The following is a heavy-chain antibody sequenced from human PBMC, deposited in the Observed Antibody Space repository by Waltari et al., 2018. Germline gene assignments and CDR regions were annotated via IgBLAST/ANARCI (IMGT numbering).Heavy chain of an antibody. CDR3: ARKRDGYNPYNWFDP. V-gene: IGHV1-69*12. CDR1: GGTFSSYA. CDR2: IIPILGTA. D-gene: IGHD5-12*01. J-gene: IGHJ5*02. Sequence: QVQLVQSGAGVKKPGSSVKVSCKASGGTFSSYAISWGRQAPGQGLEWMGGIIPILGTAHDAQKFQGRVTITADESTSTAYMELSSLRSEDTAVYYCARKRDGYNPYNWFDPWGQGTLVTVSS.